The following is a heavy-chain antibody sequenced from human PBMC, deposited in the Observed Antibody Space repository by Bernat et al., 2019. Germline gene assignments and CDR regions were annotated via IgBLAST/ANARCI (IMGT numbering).Heavy chain of an antibody. CDR3: ATQEASADRSYYFDY. J-gene: IGHJ4*02. D-gene: IGHD6-13*01. CDR1: GYTRYTFSRYA. V-gene: IGHV1-3*01. Sequence: QVQLVQPGAEVKKPGASVKVSCKASGYTRYTFSRYAMHWVRQASGQRLEWMGWINAGNGNTKYSQKFQGSVTITRDTTASTAYMDLSSLRSEDTAVYYCATQEASADRSYYFDYWGQGTLVSVSS. CDR2: INAGNGNT.